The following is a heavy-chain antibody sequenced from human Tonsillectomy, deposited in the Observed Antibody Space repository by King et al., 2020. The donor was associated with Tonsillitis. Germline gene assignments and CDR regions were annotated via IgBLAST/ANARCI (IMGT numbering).Heavy chain of an antibody. Sequence: QLQESGPGLVRPSETLSLTCTVSGASVTSGGYYGSWIRQPPGKGLEWIGCIYHGGSADYNPALEGRVTMSVDTSKNQFSLKLSPVTAGDTAVYYCAIGVDSCHNSEDFWGQGTLVPVSS. V-gene: IGHV4-61*08. CDR1: GASVTSGGYY. CDR3: AIGVDSCHNSEDF. CDR2: IYHGGSA. J-gene: IGHJ4*02. D-gene: IGHD4-23*01.